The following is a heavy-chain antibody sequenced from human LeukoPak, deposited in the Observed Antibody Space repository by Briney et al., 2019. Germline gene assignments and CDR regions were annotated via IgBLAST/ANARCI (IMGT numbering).Heavy chain of an antibody. CDR2: FYSGGDT. CDR1: GFTVSSNH. V-gene: IGHV3-53*01. D-gene: IGHD3-10*01. J-gene: IGHJ4*02. Sequence: GGSLRLSCAVSGFTVSSNHMSWVRQAPGKGLEWVSVFYSGGDTHYADSVKGRFTISRDNSKNTLYLQMNSLRADDTAVYYCAKMSGVVWFGELRLPFDSWGQGTVVTVSS. CDR3: AKMSGVVWFGELRLPFDS.